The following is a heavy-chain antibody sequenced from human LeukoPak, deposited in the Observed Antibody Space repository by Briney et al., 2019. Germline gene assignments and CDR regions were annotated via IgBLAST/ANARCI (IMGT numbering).Heavy chain of an antibody. V-gene: IGHV4-31*03. CDR3: ARSNYYDSSGYPHGSWFDP. CDR1: GGSISSGGYY. CDR2: IYYSGST. J-gene: IGHJ5*02. Sequence: SETLSLTCTVSGGSISSGGYYWSWIRQHPGKGLEWIGYIYYSGSTYYNPSLKSRVTISVDTSNNQFSLKLSSVPAADTAVYYCARSNYYDSSGYPHGSWFDPWGQGTLVTVSS. D-gene: IGHD3-22*01.